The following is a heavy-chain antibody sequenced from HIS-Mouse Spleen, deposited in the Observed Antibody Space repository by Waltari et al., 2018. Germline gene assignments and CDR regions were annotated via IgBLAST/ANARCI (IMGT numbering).Heavy chain of an antibody. CDR2: INSDGSST. D-gene: IGHD3-22*01. J-gene: IGHJ4*02. CDR3: AREDYYDSSGYYLFDY. CDR1: GFPFISYW. Sequence: EVQLVESGGGLVQPGGSLRLSCAASGFPFISYWMPWVRQAPGKGLVWVSRINSDGSSTSYADSVKGRFTISRDNAKNTLYLQMNSLRAEDTAVYYCAREDYYDSSGYYLFDYWGQGTLVTVSS. V-gene: IGHV3-74*01.